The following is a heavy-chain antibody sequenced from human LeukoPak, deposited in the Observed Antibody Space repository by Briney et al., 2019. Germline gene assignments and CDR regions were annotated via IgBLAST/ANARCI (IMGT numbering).Heavy chain of an antibody. CDR1: GFTVSSNY. CDR2: IYSGGST. CDR3: AREVRDSSGYYWVGCAFDI. Sequence: PGGCLRLSRAASGFTVSSNYMRWVREAPGRGLGWVSVIYSGGSTYYADSVKGRFTISRHNSKNTLYLQMNSLSAEDTAVYYCAREVRDSSGYYWVGCAFDIWGQGTMVTVSS. D-gene: IGHD3-22*01. V-gene: IGHV3-53*04. J-gene: IGHJ3*02.